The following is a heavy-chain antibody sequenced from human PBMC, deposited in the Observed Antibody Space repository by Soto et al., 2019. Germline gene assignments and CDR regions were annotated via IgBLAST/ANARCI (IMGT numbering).Heavy chain of an antibody. J-gene: IGHJ4*02. CDR3: VKDRYDCSGGSCHYYFDY. CDR1: GLSCGNAW. Sequence: PLGGLRLSCAASGLSCGNAWINWVRQAPGKGLEWVAVISYDGSNKYYADSVKGRFTISRDNSKNTLYLQMNSLRAEDTAVYYCVKDRYDCSGGSCHYYFDYWGQGTLVTVSS. CDR2: ISYDGSNK. D-gene: IGHD2-15*01. V-gene: IGHV3-30*18.